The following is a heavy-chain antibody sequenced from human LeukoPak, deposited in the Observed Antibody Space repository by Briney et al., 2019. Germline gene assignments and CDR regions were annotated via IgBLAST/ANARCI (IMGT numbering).Heavy chain of an antibody. CDR1: GFTFSDYS. D-gene: IGHD3-3*01. V-gene: IGHV3-48*02. CDR3: ARGEQRSAWLIDY. J-gene: IGHJ4*02. CDR2: ITASSDNI. Sequence: GGSLRLSCVTTGFTFSDYSMNWVRQAPGKGLEWISYITASSDNINYADSVRGRFTISRDNAKNSLYLQMNSLRDDDTAVYYCARGEQRSAWLIDYWGQGTLVTVSS.